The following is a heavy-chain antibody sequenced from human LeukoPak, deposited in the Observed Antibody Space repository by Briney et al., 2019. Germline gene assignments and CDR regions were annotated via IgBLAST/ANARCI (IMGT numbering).Heavy chain of an antibody. V-gene: IGHV1-24*01. CDR1: GYTLTELS. Sequence: ASVKVSCKVSGYTLTELSMHWVRQAPGKGLEWMGGFDPEDGETIYAQKFQGRVTMTEDTSTDTAYMELSSLRSEDTAVYYCATDHATYCSGTSCLERDYWGQGTLVTVSS. D-gene: IGHD2-2*01. CDR2: FDPEDGET. J-gene: IGHJ4*02. CDR3: ATDHATYCSGTSCLERDY.